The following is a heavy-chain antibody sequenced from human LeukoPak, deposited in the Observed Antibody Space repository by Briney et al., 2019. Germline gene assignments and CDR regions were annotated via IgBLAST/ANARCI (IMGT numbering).Heavy chain of an antibody. CDR1: GFTFSSYS. J-gene: IGHJ4*02. D-gene: IGHD4-17*01. CDR2: ISSSSSYI. Sequence: GGSLRLSCAASGFTFSSYSMNWVRQAPGKGLEWVSSISSSSSYIYYADSVKGRFTISRDNAKNSLYLQMNSLRAEDTAVYYCARDLYGDYAFDYWGQGTLVTVSS. V-gene: IGHV3-21*01. CDR3: ARDLYGDYAFDY.